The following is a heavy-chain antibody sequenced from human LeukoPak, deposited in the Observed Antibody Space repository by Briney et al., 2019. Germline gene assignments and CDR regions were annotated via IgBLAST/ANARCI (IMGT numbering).Heavy chain of an antibody. CDR3: AHRRGSYSGYDFLFDY. V-gene: IGHV2-5*02. CDR2: IYWDDDN. J-gene: IGHJ4*02. CDR1: GAAPGTSEVG. Sequence: CGPTLVNLTQTHTLTCTFTGAAPGTSEVGVGCIPHPPGKSLDLFAVIYWDDDNRYSTSQKSRLTITKATSKDQVVLTMTNMDPVDTATYYCAHRRGSYSGYDFLFDYWGQGTLVTVSS. D-gene: IGHD5-12*01.